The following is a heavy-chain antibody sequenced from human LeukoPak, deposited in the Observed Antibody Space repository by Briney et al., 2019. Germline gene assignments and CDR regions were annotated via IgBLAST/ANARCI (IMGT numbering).Heavy chain of an antibody. CDR1: GGSIRDYY. Sequence: PSETLSLTCTVSGGSIRDYYWSWIRQAPGKGLEWIGYIHYSGNTKYNPSLKSRVIISLDTSKNQLSLKVTSVTAADTAVYYCAREPSVNDFWSSGPLDPRSWLDPWGQGTLVTVSS. V-gene: IGHV4-59*01. J-gene: IGHJ5*02. CDR2: IHYSGNT. D-gene: IGHD3-3*01. CDR3: AREPSVNDFWSSGPLDPRSWLDP.